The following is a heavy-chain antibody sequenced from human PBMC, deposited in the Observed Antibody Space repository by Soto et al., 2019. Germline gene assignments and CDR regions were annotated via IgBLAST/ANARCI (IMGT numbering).Heavy chain of an antibody. V-gene: IGHV4-59*01. CDR2: IYYSGST. J-gene: IGHJ4*02. CDR3: ARDNRDYYDSSERGYYFDY. CDR1: GGSISSYY. D-gene: IGHD3-22*01. Sequence: SETLSLTCTVSGGSISSYYWSWIRQPPGKGLEWIGYIYYSGSTNYNPSLKSRVTISVDTSKNQFSLKLSSVTAADTAVYYCARDNRDYYDSSERGYYFDYWGQGTLVTVSS.